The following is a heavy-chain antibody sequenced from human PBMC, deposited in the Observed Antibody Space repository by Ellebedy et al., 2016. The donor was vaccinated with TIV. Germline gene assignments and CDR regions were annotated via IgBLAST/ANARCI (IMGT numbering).Heavy chain of an antibody. CDR3: ARTSSNSWYRYYYGMDV. CDR1: GYTFTGYY. J-gene: IGHJ6*02. V-gene: IGHV1-2*02. Sequence: ASVKVSCXASGYTFTGYYMHWVRQAPGQGLEWMGWINPNSGGTNNAQKFQGRVTMTRNTSISTAYMELSSLRSEDTAVYYCARTSSNSWYRYYYGMDVWGQGTTVTVSS. D-gene: IGHD6-13*01. CDR2: INPNSGGT.